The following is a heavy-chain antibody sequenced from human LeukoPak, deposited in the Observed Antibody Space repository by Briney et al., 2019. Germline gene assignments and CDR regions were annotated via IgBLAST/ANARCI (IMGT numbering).Heavy chain of an antibody. CDR3: ARVKLLIWFDP. J-gene: IGHJ5*02. V-gene: IGHV3-21*01. D-gene: IGHD3-10*01. CDR2: ISSSSSYI. Sequence: GGSLRLSCAASGFTFSSYSMNWVRQAPGKGLEWVSSISSSSSYIYYADSVKGRFTISRDNAKNSLYLQMNSLRAEDTAVYYCARVKLLIWFDPWGQGTLVTVSS. CDR1: GFTFSSYS.